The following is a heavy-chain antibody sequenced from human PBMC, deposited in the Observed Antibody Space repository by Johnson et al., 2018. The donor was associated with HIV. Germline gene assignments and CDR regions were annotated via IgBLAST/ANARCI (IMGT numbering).Heavy chain of an antibody. CDR1: GFTFSTNW. Sequence: VQLVESGGDLVQPGGSLRLSCVGSGFTFSTNWMHWVRQAPGTGLVWVSRINSDGSSTYYADSVKGQFTISRDNAKNTLYLQMDSLGAEDTAVYFCARVQVLADDVFNIGGQGTMVTVAS. CDR3: ARVQVLADDVFNI. D-gene: IGHD3-3*02. J-gene: IGHJ3*02. V-gene: IGHV3-74*01. CDR2: INSDGSST.